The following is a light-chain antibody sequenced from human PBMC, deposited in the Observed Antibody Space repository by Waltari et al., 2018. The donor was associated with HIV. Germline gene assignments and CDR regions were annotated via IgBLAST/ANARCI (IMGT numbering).Light chain of an antibody. CDR2: LGS. Sequence: EIVMTQSPLSLPVTPGEPASISCRSSQSLLYSNGYNFLDWYLQKPGQSPQLLIYLGSYRASEVPDRFSGSGSGTDFTLTISRVEAEDVGVYYCMQALQTPRTFGQGTRVEIK. V-gene: IGKV2-28*01. CDR1: QSLLYSNGYNF. J-gene: IGKJ1*01. CDR3: MQALQTPRT.